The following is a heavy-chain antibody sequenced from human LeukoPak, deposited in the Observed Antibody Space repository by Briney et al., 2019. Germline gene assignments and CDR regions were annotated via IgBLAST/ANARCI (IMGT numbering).Heavy chain of an antibody. Sequence: PGGSLRLSCAASGFTVSSNYMSWVRQAPGKGLEWVSVIYSGGSTYYADSVKGRFTISRDNSRNTLYLQMNSLRAEDTAVYYCARDRHSSGWYGSLWGRGTLVTVSS. D-gene: IGHD6-19*01. CDR2: IYSGGST. V-gene: IGHV3-66*01. J-gene: IGHJ2*01. CDR3: ARDRHSSGWYGSL. CDR1: GFTVSSNY.